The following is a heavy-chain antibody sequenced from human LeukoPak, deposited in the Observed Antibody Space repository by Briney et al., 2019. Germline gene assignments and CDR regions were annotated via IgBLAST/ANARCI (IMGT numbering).Heavy chain of an antibody. D-gene: IGHD6-19*01. V-gene: IGHV3-48*02. CDR1: GFTFSSYS. J-gene: IGHJ4*02. CDR3: ARDPHSSGWDHQDY. CDR2: ISSSSSTI. Sequence: PGGSLRLSCAASGFTFSSYSTNWVRQAPGKGLEWVSYISSSSSTIYYADSVKGRFTISRDNAKNSLYLQMNSLRDEDTAVYYCARDPHSSGWDHQDYWGQGTLVTVSS.